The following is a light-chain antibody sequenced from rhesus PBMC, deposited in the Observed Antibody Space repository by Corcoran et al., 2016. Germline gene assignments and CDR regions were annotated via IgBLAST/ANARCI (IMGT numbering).Light chain of an antibody. Sequence: DIQMTQSPSSLSASVGDTVTITCRASQSIISWLAWYQQKPGKATNVLIYTASSLQTGVPSRFSGSGSGTDFTLTIGILQSEGFATYYGQQYTSSPDSFGQGTKVEIK. CDR3: QQYTSSPDS. V-gene: IGKV1-22*01. CDR2: TAS. CDR1: QSIISW. J-gene: IGKJ2*01.